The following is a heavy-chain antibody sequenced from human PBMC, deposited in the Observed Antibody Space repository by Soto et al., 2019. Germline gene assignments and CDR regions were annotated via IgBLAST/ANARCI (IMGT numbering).Heavy chain of an antibody. CDR1: GGSIRSYY. V-gene: IGHV4-59*01. D-gene: IGHD5-18*01. J-gene: IGHJ4*02. Sequence: SETLSLICTVSGGSIRSYYWSWIRQPPGKGLEWIGYIYYSGSTNYNPSLKSRVTISVDTSKNQFSLKVSSVTAADTAVYYCARDRGSYVDYWGQGTLVTVSS. CDR3: ARDRGSYVDY. CDR2: IYYSGST.